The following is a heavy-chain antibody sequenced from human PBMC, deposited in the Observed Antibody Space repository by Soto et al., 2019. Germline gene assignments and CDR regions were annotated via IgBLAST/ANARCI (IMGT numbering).Heavy chain of an antibody. J-gene: IGHJ4*02. CDR3: ARCTVYDFWSGYDE. CDR1: GFTFSSYG. D-gene: IGHD3-3*01. V-gene: IGHV3-33*01. CDR2: IWYDGSNK. Sequence: GGSLRLSCAASGFTFSSYGMHWVRQAPGKGLEWVAVIWYDGSNKYYADSVKGRFTISRDNSKNTLYLQMNSLRAEDTAVYYCARCTVYDFWSGYDEWGQGTLVTVSS.